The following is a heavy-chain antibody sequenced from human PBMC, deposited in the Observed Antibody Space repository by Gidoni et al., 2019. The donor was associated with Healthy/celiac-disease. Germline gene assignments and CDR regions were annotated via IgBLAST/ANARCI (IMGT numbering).Heavy chain of an antibody. V-gene: IGHV3-48*03. Sequence: EVQLVESGGGLVQPGGSLRLSCAASGFPFSSDEMNWVRQAPGKGLEWVSYISSSGSTIYYADSVKGRFTISRDNAKNSLYLQMNSLRAEDTAVYYCARGAVTTGFDYYYYGMDVWGQGTTVTVSS. CDR3: ARGAVTTGFDYYYYGMDV. J-gene: IGHJ6*02. D-gene: IGHD4-17*01. CDR1: GFPFSSDE. CDR2: ISSSGSTI.